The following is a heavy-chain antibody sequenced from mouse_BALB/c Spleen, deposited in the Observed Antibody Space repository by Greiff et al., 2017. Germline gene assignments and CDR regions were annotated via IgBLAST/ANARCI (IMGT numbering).Heavy chain of an antibody. CDR1: GFTFSSFG. V-gene: IGHV5-17*02. D-gene: IGHD1-1*01. CDR3: ATTTGGYAMDY. Sequence: DVHLVESGGGLVKPGGSRKLSCAASGFTFSSFGMHWVRQAPEKGLEWVAYISSGSSTIYYADTVKGRFTISRDNPKNTLFLQMTSLRSEDTAMYYCATTTGGYAMDYWGQGTSVTVSS. CDR2: ISSGSSTI. J-gene: IGHJ4*01.